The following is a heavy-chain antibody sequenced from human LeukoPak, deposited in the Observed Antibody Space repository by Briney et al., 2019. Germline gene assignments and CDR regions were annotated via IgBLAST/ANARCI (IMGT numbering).Heavy chain of an antibody. D-gene: IGHD6-13*01. CDR1: GFTFSSYG. V-gene: IGHV3-30*18. CDR2: ISYDGSNK. J-gene: IGHJ4*02. Sequence: PGGSLRLSCAASGFTFSSYGMHWVRQAPGKGLEWVAVISYDGSNKYYADSVKGRFTIPIDNSKNTLYLQMNSLRAEDTAVYYCAKDQSRDSSSSDYWGQGTLVTVSS. CDR3: AKDQSRDSSSSDY.